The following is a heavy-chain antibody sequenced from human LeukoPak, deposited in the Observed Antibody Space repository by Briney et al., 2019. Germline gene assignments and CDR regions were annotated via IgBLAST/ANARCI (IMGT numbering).Heavy chain of an antibody. CDR1: GGSISSYY. CDR3: ARYGYSSSWYGAYRPRGAFDY. CDR2: IYTSGST. V-gene: IGHV4-4*07. J-gene: IGHJ4*02. D-gene: IGHD6-13*01. Sequence: PSETLSLTCTVSGGSISSYYWSWIRQPAGKGLEWIGRIYTSGSTNYNPSLKSRVTMSVDTSKNQFSLKLNSVTAADTAVYYCARYGYSSSWYGAYRPRGAFDYWGQGTLVTVSS.